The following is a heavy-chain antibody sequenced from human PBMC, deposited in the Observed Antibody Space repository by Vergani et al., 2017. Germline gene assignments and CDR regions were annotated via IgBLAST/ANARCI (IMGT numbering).Heavy chain of an antibody. CDR2: ISSSSSYI. Sequence: EVQLLESGGGSAQPGESLRLSCVASGFTFTAHGLHWVRQAPGKGLEWVSSISSSSSYIYYADSVKGRFTISRDNAKNSLYLQMNSLRAEDTAVYYCARDLTGYSYEYPGGYYMDVWGKGTTVTVSS. J-gene: IGHJ6*03. CDR1: GFTFTAHG. CDR3: ARDLTGYSYEYPGGYYMDV. D-gene: IGHD5-18*01. V-gene: IGHV3-21*01.